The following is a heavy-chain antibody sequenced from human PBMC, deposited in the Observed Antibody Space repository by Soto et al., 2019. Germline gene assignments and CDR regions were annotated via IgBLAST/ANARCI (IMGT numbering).Heavy chain of an antibody. CDR1: GGSISSGGYY. J-gene: IGHJ4*02. CDR2: IYYSGST. Sequence: SDTLSLTCTVSGGSISSGGYYWSWIRQHPGKGLEWFGYIYYSGSTYYNPSLRSRVSISVDTSKNQFSLKLSSVTAADTAVYYCARSPEATVTAFDYWGQGTLVT. V-gene: IGHV4-31*03. D-gene: IGHD4-17*01. CDR3: ARSPEATVTAFDY.